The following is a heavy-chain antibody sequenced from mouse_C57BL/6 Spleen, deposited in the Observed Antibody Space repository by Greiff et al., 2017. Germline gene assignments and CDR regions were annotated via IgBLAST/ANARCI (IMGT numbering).Heavy chain of an antibody. CDR1: GYTFTSYW. D-gene: IGHD1-1*01. CDR3: ARGSTTVVGTGTYVDV. Sequence: VQLQQPGTELVKPGASVKLSCKASGYTFTSYWMHWVKQRPGQGLEWIGNINPSNGGTNYNEKFKSKATLTVDKSSSTAYMQLSSLTSADSAVYYCARGSTTVVGTGTYVDVWGTGTTVTVSS. V-gene: IGHV1-53*01. CDR2: INPSNGGT. J-gene: IGHJ1*03.